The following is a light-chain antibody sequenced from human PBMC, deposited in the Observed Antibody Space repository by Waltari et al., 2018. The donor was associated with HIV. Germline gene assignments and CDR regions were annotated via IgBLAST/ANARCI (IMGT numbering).Light chain of an antibody. Sequence: QSALTPPPSASGSTGQSVNPSYTGGENNIKDYKYDSWYQQHSDKPPKLIIFEVTKRPSGVPDRFSGSKSGNTASLFVSGLQPEDEATYFCSSFAGTNKLFGGGTKLTVL. CDR3: SSFAGTNKL. J-gene: IGLJ2*01. V-gene: IGLV2-8*01. CDR2: EVT. CDR1: ENNIKDYKY.